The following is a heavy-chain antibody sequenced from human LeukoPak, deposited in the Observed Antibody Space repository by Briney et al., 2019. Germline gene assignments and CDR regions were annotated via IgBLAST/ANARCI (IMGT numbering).Heavy chain of an antibody. CDR3: ARDSGTGDREKDYMDV. J-gene: IGHJ6*03. CDR2: IYYSGST. CDR1: GDSISRSRYF. D-gene: IGHD7-27*01. Sequence: SETLSLTCTVSGDSISRSRYFWGWIRQPPGKGLERVGNIYYSGSTNYNPSLKSRVTISVDTSKNQFSLKLSSVTAADTAVYYCARDSGTGDREKDYMDVWGKGTTVTVSS. V-gene: IGHV4-39*07.